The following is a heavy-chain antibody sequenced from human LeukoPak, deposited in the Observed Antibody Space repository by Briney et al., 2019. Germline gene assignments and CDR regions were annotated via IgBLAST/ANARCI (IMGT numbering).Heavy chain of an antibody. D-gene: IGHD2-15*01. J-gene: IGHJ5*02. CDR1: GFTFSRYW. CDR3: ATAGGDGSRMGFDP. V-gene: IGHV3-74*01. Sequence: PGGSLRLSCADSGFTFSRYWMHWVRQTPGEGLVWVSCISADGSVTRYADSVKGRFTISRDNTKSTLYLQMHSLRAEDTAVYYCATAGGDGSRMGFDPWGQGTLVTVSS. CDR2: ISADGSVT.